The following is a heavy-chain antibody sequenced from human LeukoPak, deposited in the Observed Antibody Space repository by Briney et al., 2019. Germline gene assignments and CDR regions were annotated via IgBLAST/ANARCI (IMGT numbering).Heavy chain of an antibody. V-gene: IGHV3-7*01. CDR1: EFTFSGFW. J-gene: IGHJ4*02. D-gene: IGHD3-10*01. CDR3: ARDGQSSGTFDY. Sequence: GSLRLSCAASEFTFSGFWMNWVRQAPGEGLQWVGNIRQDGRQTHYSDAVQGRFTISRDNAQKSLYLQMNSLGPEDTAVYYCARDGQSSGTFDYWGQGTLVTVSS. CDR2: IRQDGRQT.